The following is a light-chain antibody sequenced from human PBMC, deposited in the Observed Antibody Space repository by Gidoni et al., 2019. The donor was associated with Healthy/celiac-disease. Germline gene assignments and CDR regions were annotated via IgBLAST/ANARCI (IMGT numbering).Light chain of an antibody. CDR2: KAS. CDR1: QSLNRW. V-gene: IGKV1-5*03. CDR3: QQYNSYSRT. Sequence: EIQMTQSPATLSASVGDRVTMTCRASQSLNRWLAWYQQKPGKAPKLLIHKASSLESGVPSRFSGSGSGTEFSLTISGLQPDDFATYYCQQYNSYSRTFXQXTTVEMK. J-gene: IGKJ1*01.